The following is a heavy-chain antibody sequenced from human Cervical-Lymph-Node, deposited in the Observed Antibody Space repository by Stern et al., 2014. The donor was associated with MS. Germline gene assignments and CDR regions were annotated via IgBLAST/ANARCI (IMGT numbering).Heavy chain of an antibody. CDR1: GFTFTSST. Sequence: QLVESGPEMKKPGTSVNVSCKASGFTFTSSTVQWVRQARGQRLEWIGWIVVGTGKANYAQKFQGRVTISRDLSTDTAYMELSSLRSDDTAIYYCAAVSTWGPWGQGTPVTVYS. V-gene: IGHV1-58*03. D-gene: IGHD3-16*01. CDR2: IVVGTGKA. J-gene: IGHJ4*02. CDR3: AAVSTWGP.